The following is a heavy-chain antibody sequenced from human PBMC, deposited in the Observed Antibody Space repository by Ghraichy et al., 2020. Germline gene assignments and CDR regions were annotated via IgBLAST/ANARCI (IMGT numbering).Heavy chain of an antibody. D-gene: IGHD5-24*01. CDR2: ICYTVST. CDR1: GGSISSSDYY. Sequence: SETLSHTCTVSGGSISSSDYYWGWIRQPPGKGLEWIGNICYTVSTDYNPSLKSRVTMSLDTSKNQFSLNLRSLTAADTAVYYCARTLRWLQFIDYWGQGILVTVSS. V-gene: IGHV4-39*01. CDR3: ARTLRWLQFIDY. J-gene: IGHJ4*02.